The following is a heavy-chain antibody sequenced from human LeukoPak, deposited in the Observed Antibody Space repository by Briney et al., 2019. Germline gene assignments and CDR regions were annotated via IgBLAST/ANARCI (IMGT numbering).Heavy chain of an antibody. V-gene: IGHV4-59*12. CDR3: ARGKNSYGSGSYGY. Sequence: SETLSLTCTVSGGSINNYYWSWIRQPPAKGLEWIGYIHYSGSTNYTPSLKSRVTISVDTSKNQFSLKLSSVTAAATAVYYCARGKNSYGSGSYGYWGQGTLVTVSS. CDR2: IHYSGST. CDR1: GGSINNYY. D-gene: IGHD3-10*01. J-gene: IGHJ4*02.